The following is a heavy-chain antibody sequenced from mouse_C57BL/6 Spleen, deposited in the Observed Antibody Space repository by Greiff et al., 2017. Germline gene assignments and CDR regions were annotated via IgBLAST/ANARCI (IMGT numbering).Heavy chain of an antibody. J-gene: IGHJ3*01. D-gene: IGHD2-2*01. CDR1: GFTFSSYG. V-gene: IGHV5-6*01. CDR2: ISSGGSYT. Sequence: EVHLVESGGDLVKPGGSLKISCAASGFTFSSYGMSWVRQTPVKRLEWVATISSGGSYTYYPDSVKGRFTISRDNANNTLYLQLSSLKSEDTAMYYCASPYCYGYGGGFAYWGQGTLVTVSA. CDR3: ASPYCYGYGGGFAY.